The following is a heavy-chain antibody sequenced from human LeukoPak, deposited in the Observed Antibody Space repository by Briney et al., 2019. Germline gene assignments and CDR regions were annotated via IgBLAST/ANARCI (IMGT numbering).Heavy chain of an antibody. CDR1: AGSISSSNYY. D-gene: IGHD3-22*01. J-gene: IGHJ4*02. CDR3: ARHLCDSSGRYYVPFDY. V-gene: IGHV4-39*01. CDR2: IYYSGST. Sequence: SETLSLTCTVSAGSISSSNYYWVWIRQPPGKGLEWIGSIYYSGSTYYNPSLKSRVTISVDTSKNQFSLKLSSVTAADTAVYYCARHLCDSSGRYYVPFDYWGQGTLVTVSS.